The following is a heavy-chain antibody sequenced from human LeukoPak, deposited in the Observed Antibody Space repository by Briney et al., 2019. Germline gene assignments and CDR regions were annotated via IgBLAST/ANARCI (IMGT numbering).Heavy chain of an antibody. V-gene: IGHV3-30-3*02. D-gene: IGHD6-19*01. CDR3: AKSLSPGYSSGWSPGYYFDY. CDR2: ISYDGSNK. J-gene: IGHJ4*02. Sequence: GGSLRLSCAASGFTFSSYAMHWVRQAPGKGLEWVAVISYDGSNKYYADSVKGRFTISRDNSKNTLYLQMNSLRAEDTAVYYCAKSLSPGYSSGWSPGYYFDYWGQGTLVTVSS. CDR1: GFTFSSYA.